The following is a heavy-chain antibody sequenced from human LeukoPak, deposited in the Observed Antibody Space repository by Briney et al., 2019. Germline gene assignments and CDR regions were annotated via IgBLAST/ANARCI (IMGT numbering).Heavy chain of an antibody. Sequence: GGSLRLSCAASGFTFSGSALHWVRQASGKGLEWIGRIRSKTNNYATTYAASVTGRFTISRDDAENTAYLQMNSLRAEDTAIYYCAKEYTGTFSPFPSYFDNWGQGTLVTVSS. V-gene: IGHV3-73*01. CDR2: IRSKTNNYAT. J-gene: IGHJ4*02. D-gene: IGHD1-26*01. CDR1: GFTFSGSA. CDR3: AKEYTGTFSPFPSYFDN.